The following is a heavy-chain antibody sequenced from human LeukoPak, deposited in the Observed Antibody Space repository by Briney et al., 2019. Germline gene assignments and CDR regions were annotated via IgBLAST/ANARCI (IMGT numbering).Heavy chain of an antibody. CDR3: AILSRSGTD. J-gene: IGHJ4*02. D-gene: IGHD3-16*01. V-gene: IGHV3-30*03. CDR1: GFTFSVYG. Sequence: PGGSLRLTCAASGFTFSVYGMHWVRQAPGKGLEWVAVISYDGSNKYYADSAKGRFTISRDNSKNTLYLQMNSLRAEDTAVYYCAILSRSGTDWGQGTLVTVSS. CDR2: ISYDGSNK.